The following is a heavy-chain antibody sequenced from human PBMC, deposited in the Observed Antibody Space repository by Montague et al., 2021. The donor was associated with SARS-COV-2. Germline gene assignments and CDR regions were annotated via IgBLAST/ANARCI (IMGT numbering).Heavy chain of an antibody. Sequence: PALVKPTQTLTLTCTFSGFSLNSKGVCVTWIRQPPEGALESLARIDWDDAKFYNTSLKARLAVSKGASETQVVLKVTDLDPADTATYFCARMECGTVSSEEIWGQGIKVTVSS. D-gene: IGHD1-7*01. CDR3: ARMECGTVSSEEI. J-gene: IGHJ1*01. CDR2: IDWDDAK. V-gene: IGHV2-70*17. CDR1: GFSLNSKGVC.